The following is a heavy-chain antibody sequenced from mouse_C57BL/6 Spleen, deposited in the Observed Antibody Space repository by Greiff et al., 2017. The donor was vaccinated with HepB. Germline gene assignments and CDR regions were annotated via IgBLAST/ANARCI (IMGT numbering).Heavy chain of an antibody. D-gene: IGHD1-1*01. V-gene: IGHV5-6*01. Sequence: EVQVVESGGDLVKPGGSLKLSCAASGFTFSSYGMSWVRQTPDKRLEWVATISSGGSYTYYPDSVKGRFTISRDNAKNTLYLQMSSLKSEDTAMYYCAILPIDYYGSSSHWYVDVWGTGTTVTVAS. CDR1: GFTFSSYG. CDR3: AILPIDYYGSSSHWYVDV. CDR2: ISSGGSYT. J-gene: IGHJ1*03.